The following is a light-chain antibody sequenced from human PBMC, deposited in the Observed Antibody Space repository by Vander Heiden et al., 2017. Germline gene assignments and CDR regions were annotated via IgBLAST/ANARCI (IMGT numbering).Light chain of an antibody. CDR2: DVT. J-gene: IGLJ3*02. V-gene: IGLV2-11*01. CDR3: CSYAGSYTGV. CDR1: SRDVGAYDY. Sequence: QSALTQPRPVSGSPGQSVTISCSGTSRDVGAYDYVSWYQQHPGKAPKLLRYDVTKWPSGGPDRFSGSKSGNTATLTISGLLTEDEADYYCCSYAGSYTGVFGGGTKVTVL.